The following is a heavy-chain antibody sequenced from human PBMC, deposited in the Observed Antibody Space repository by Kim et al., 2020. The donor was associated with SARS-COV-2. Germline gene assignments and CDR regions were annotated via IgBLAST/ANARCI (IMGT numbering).Heavy chain of an antibody. Sequence: GGSLRLSCAASGFTFSSYGMHWVRQAPGKGLEWVAVISYDGSNKYYADSVKGRFTISRDNSKNTLYLQMNSLRAEDTAVYYCALGAGSGSHPPDYWGQGTLVTVSS. D-gene: IGHD1-26*01. CDR1: GFTFSSYG. V-gene: IGHV3-30*03. CDR3: ALGAGSGSHPPDY. J-gene: IGHJ4*02. CDR2: ISYDGSNK.